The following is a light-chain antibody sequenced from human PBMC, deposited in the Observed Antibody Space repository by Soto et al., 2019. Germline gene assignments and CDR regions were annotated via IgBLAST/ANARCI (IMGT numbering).Light chain of an antibody. CDR1: QAIRND. V-gene: IGKV1-17*01. CDR3: LQHNVFPRA. Sequence: DIQMTQSPSSLSASVGDRVTITCRASQAIRNDLAWYQQKPGRAPKRPIYGSSTLQSGVPLRFSGSGSGTEFTLTISSLQPEDFATYYCLQHNVFPRAFGQGTKVEIK. J-gene: IGKJ1*01. CDR2: GSS.